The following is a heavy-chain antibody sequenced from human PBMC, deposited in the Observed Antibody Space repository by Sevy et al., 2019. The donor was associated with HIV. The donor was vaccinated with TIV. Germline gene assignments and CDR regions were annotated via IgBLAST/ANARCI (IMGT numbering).Heavy chain of an antibody. J-gene: IGHJ6*02. D-gene: IGHD3-22*01. V-gene: IGHV4-59*01. CDR3: ARDREGGYYYDSSGYYYPGYYYYYGMDV. CDR1: GGSISSYY. Sequence: SETLSLTCTVSGGSISSYYWSWIRQPPGKGLEWIGYIYYSGSTNYNPSLKSRVTISVDTSKNQFSLKLSSVTAADTAVYYCARDREGGYYYDSSGYYYPGYYYYYGMDVWGQGTTVTVSS. CDR2: IYYSGST.